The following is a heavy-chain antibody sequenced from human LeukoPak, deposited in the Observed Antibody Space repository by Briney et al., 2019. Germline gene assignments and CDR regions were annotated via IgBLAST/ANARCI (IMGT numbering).Heavy chain of an antibody. CDR1: GFTFSSYG. V-gene: IGHV3-30*02. D-gene: IGHD3-10*01. J-gene: IGHJ4*02. Sequence: GGSLRLSCAASGFTFSSYGMHGVRQAPGKGLEWVAFIRYDGSNKYYADSVKGRFTISRDNSKNTLYLQMNSLRAEDTAVYYCAKDPDDMARGVPYYFDYWGQGTLVTVSS. CDR3: AKDPDDMARGVPYYFDY. CDR2: IRYDGSNK.